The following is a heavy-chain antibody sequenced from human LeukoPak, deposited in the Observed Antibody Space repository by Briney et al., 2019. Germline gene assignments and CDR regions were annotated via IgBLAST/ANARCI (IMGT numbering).Heavy chain of an antibody. CDR1: GYTFAGYY. J-gene: IGHJ2*01. V-gene: IGHV1-2*02. Sequence: ASVKVSCKASGYTFAGYYMHWVRQAPGQGLEWMGWINPNSGGTNYAQKFQGRVTMTRDTSVTTAYMELSRLSSDDTAVYYCARHPGKVTNDWYFDLWGRGTLVTVSS. CDR2: INPNSGGT. D-gene: IGHD4-23*01. CDR3: ARHPGKVTNDWYFDL.